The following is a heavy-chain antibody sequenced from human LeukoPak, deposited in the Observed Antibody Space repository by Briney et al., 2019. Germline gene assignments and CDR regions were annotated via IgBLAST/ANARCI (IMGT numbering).Heavy chain of an antibody. J-gene: IGHJ4*02. Sequence: GGALRPSCAAPGFAFSSYWMSWVRQAPGKGLERVANINQDGSEKYYVDSVKGQFTISRDKAQNSLYLQMNSLGAEDTAVYYCARAPIVVVQPRRPTYIEYWREGALVSVCS. CDR1: GFAFSSYW. D-gene: IGHD2-15*01. V-gene: IGHV3-7*01. CDR3: ARAPIVVVQPRRPTYIEY. CDR2: INQDGSEK.